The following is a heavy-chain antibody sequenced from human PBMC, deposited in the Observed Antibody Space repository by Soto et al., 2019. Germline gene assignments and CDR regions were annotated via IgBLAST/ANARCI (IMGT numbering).Heavy chain of an antibody. V-gene: IGHV2-5*01. CDR2: IYWNDDK. Sequence: QITLKESGPTLVKPTQTLTLTCTFSGFSLSTSGVGVGWIRQPPGKALEWLALIYWNDDKRYSPSLTSRLTITKDTSKTQVVLPMTNMDPVDTATYYCAHIPPWMAGSRPYYFDYWGQGTLVTVSS. CDR1: GFSLSTSGVG. D-gene: IGHD5-12*01. CDR3: AHIPPWMAGSRPYYFDY. J-gene: IGHJ4*02.